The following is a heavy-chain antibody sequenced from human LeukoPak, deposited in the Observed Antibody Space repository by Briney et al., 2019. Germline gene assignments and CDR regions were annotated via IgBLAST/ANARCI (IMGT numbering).Heavy chain of an antibody. CDR2: ISAYNGNT. V-gene: IGHV1-18*01. D-gene: IGHD2-2*02. CDR1: GYTFTSYG. J-gene: IGHJ6*02. Sequence: GGSLRLSCKASGYTFTSYGISWVRQAPGQGLEWMGWISAYNGNTNYAQKLQGRVTMTTDTSTSTAYMELRSLRSDDTAVYYCARDSVVVPAAILNYYYYGMDVWGQGTTVTVSS. CDR3: ARDSVVVPAAILNYYYYGMDV.